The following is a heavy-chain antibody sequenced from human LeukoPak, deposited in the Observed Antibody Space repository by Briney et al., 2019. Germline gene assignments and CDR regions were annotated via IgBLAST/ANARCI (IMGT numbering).Heavy chain of an antibody. CDR1: GFTFSSYS. Sequence: GGSLRLSCAASGFTFSSYSMNWVRQAPGKGLEWVANIKQDGSEKYYVDSVKGRFTISRDNAKNSLYLQMNSLRAEDTAVYYCATQSYGLFDYWGQGTLVTVSS. D-gene: IGHD3-10*01. V-gene: IGHV3-7*01. J-gene: IGHJ4*02. CDR3: ATQSYGLFDY. CDR2: IKQDGSEK.